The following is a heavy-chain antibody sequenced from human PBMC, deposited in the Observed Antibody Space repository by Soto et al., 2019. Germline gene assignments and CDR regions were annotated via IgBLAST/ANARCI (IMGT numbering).Heavy chain of an antibody. Sequence: SETLSLTCTVSGGSISSYYWSWIRQPPGKGLEWIGYIYYSGSTNYNPSLKSRVTISVDTSKNQFSLKLSSVTAADTAVYYCARENKYDFWSGSNWFDTWGQGTLVTVSS. J-gene: IGHJ5*02. V-gene: IGHV4-59*01. CDR3: ARENKYDFWSGSNWFDT. D-gene: IGHD3-3*01. CDR1: GGSISSYY. CDR2: IYYSGST.